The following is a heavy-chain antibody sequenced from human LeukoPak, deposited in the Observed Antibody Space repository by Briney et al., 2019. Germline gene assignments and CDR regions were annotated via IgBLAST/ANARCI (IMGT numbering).Heavy chain of an antibody. V-gene: IGHV1-46*01. Sequence: ASVKVSCKASGHTFTSYYMHWVRQAPGQGLEWMGIINPSGGSTSYAQKFQGRVTMTRDTSTSTVYMELSSLRSEDTAVYYCARALTGYPYFDYWGQGTLVTVSS. CDR1: GHTFTSYY. CDR2: INPSGGST. J-gene: IGHJ4*02. D-gene: IGHD3-9*01. CDR3: ARALTGYPYFDY.